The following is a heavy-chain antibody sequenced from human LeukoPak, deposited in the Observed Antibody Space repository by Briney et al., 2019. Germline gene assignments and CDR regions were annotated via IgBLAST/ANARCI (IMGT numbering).Heavy chain of an antibody. J-gene: IGHJ5*02. CDR1: GGSISSYY. Sequence: PSETLSLTCSVSGGSISSYYWSWIRQPPGKGLEWIEYIHYSGRTNYSPSLKSRVTISVDTSKNQFSLKLTSVTAADTAVYYCARLVVTSGLDWFDPWGQGTLVTVSS. V-gene: IGHV4-59*08. CDR3: ARLVVTSGLDWFDP. CDR2: IHYSGRT. D-gene: IGHD3-22*01.